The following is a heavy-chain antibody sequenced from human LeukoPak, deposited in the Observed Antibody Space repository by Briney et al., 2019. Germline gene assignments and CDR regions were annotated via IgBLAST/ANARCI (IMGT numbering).Heavy chain of an antibody. Sequence: SETLSLTCAVTGYSISSGYQWAWIRQSPGKGLEWIGSIYHSGSAHYNPSLKSRVTISVETSKNQFSLKMYSVTAADTAVYYCARDPRWLTPDCTSTSCYENYFDPWGQGTLVTVSS. J-gene: IGHJ5*02. CDR1: GYSISSGYQ. D-gene: IGHD2-2*01. CDR3: ARDPRWLTPDCTSTSCYENYFDP. V-gene: IGHV4-38-2*02. CDR2: IYHSGSA.